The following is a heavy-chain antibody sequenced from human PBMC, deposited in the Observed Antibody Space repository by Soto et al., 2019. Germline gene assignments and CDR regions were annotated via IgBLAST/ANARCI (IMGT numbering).Heavy chain of an antibody. J-gene: IGHJ6*02. Sequence: XETLSLTCAVSGYSISRGYYWGWIRPPPGKELEWSVSSYHSGSTYYNPSLKSRVTISVDTSKNQFSLKLSSVTAADTAVYDCVSYLGSSSSRQSYYYYCMDAWGQGTTVTVSS. V-gene: IGHV4-38-2*01. CDR3: VSYLGSSSSRQSYYYYCMDA. CDR2: SYHSGST. D-gene: IGHD6-6*01. CDR1: GYSISRGYY.